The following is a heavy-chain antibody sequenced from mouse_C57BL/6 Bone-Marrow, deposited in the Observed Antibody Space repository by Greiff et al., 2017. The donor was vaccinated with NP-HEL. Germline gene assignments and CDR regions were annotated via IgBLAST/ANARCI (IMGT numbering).Heavy chain of an antibody. Sequence: EVKLMESGGGLVQPGGSMKLSCVASGFTFSNYWMNWVRQSPEKGLEWVAQIRLKSDNYATHYAESVKGRFTISRDDSKSSVYLQMNNLRAEDTGIYYCTGSSYKSYYFDYWGQGTTLTVSS. CDR3: TGSSYKSYYFDY. J-gene: IGHJ2*01. D-gene: IGHD1-1*01. V-gene: IGHV6-3*01. CDR1: GFTFSNYW. CDR2: IRLKSDNYAT.